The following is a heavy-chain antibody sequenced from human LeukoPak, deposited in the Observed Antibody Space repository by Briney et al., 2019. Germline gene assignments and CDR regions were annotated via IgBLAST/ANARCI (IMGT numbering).Heavy chain of an antibody. CDR1: AGSVSNGPYY. Sequence: SETLSLTCTVSAGSVSNGPYYWGWIRQPPGKGLEWIGTFYYSGSTDYNPSLKSRVTISVDTSKNLLSLKLSSVTAADTAMYYCARGFGVNFDFCGQGTLVTVSS. V-gene: IGHV4-39*07. J-gene: IGHJ4*02. CDR2: FYYSGST. CDR3: ARGFGVNFDF. D-gene: IGHD3-10*01.